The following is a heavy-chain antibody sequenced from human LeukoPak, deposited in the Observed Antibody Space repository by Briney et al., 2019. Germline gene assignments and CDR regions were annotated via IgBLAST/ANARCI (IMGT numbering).Heavy chain of an antibody. CDR1: GDSISSNSAA. CDR2: TYYGSKWYN. J-gene: IGHJ5*02. Sequence: SQTLSLTCAISGDSISSNSAAWNWIRQSPSRGLEWLGGTYYGSKWYNDYAGSVKSRITINPATSKNQCSLQLNSVTPEDTAVYYCTKDAPPSRIAGATSWFDPWGQGTLVTVSS. V-gene: IGHV6-1*01. D-gene: IGHD1-26*01. CDR3: TKDAPPSRIAGATSWFDP.